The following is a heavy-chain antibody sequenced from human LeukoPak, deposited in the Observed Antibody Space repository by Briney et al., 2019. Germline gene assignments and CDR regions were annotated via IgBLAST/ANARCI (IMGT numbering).Heavy chain of an antibody. CDR2: ISPSRSYI. CDR3: ARGRGCSSMSCYPDY. Sequence: PGGSLRLSCAASGFSFSGYGINWVRQAPGKGLEWVSSISPSRSYIYYADSVKGRFTISRDNAKNSLYLQMNSLRAEDTAVYYCARGRGCSSMSCYPDYWGQGTLVTVSS. D-gene: IGHD2-2*01. CDR1: GFSFSGYG. J-gene: IGHJ4*02. V-gene: IGHV3-21*01.